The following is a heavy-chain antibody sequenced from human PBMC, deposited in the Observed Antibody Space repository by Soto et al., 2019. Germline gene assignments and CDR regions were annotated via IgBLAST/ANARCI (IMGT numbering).Heavy chain of an antibody. V-gene: IGHV3-33*01. D-gene: IGHD6-19*01. CDR2: IWYDGSNK. Sequence: GGSLRLSCAASGFTFSSYGMHWVRQAPGKGLEWVAVIWYDGSNKYYADSVKGRFTISRDNSKNTLYLQMNSLRAEDTAVYYCARGSREQWLVSVDYWGQGTLVTVSS. CDR1: GFTFSSYG. J-gene: IGHJ4*02. CDR3: ARGSREQWLVSVDY.